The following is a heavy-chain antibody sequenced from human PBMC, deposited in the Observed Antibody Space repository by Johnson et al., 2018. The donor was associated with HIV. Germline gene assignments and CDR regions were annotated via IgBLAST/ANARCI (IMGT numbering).Heavy chain of an antibody. CDR2: ISFAGSNK. D-gene: IGHD2-21*01. CDR1: GFTFSSYA. Sequence: QVQLVESGGGVVQPGRSLRLSCAASGFTFSSYAMHWVRQAPGKGLEWVAVISFAGSNKYYTDSVKGRFTISRDNSKNTLYLQMNSLRAEDTAVYYCASSQGSGEGAFDIWGQGTVVTVSS. J-gene: IGHJ3*02. CDR3: ASSQGSGEGAFDI. V-gene: IGHV3-30-3*01.